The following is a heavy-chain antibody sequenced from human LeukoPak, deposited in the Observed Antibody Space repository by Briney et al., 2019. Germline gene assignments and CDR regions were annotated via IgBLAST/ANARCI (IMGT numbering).Heavy chain of an antibody. D-gene: IGHD4-23*01. CDR2: ISGSGGST. CDR1: GFTFSSYA. V-gene: IGHV3-23*01. J-gene: IGHJ4*02. CDR3: AKGQSQTTVVTSNDY. Sequence: GGSLRLSCAASGFTFSSYAMSWVRQAPGKGLEWVSAISGSGGSTYYPDSVKGRFTISRDNSKNTLYLQMNSLRAEDTAVYYCAKGQSQTTVVTSNDYWGQGTLVTVSS.